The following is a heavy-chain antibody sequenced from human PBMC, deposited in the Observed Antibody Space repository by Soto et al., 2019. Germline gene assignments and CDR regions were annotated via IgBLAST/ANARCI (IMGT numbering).Heavy chain of an antibody. D-gene: IGHD6-19*01. CDR2: ILYSGST. J-gene: IGHJ5*02. V-gene: IGHV4-59*01. Sequence: SETLSLTCSVSGDSITNYYWNWIRQPPGKGLEWIGSILYSGSTNYNPSLKSRVTISIDTSKNRIALKLTSVTAADTAVYYCARKFSGLYSGFGPWGQGVMVTVSS. CDR1: GDSITNYY. CDR3: ARKFSGLYSGFGP.